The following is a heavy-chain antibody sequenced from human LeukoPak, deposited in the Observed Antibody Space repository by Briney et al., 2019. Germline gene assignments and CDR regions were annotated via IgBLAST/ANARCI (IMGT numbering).Heavy chain of an antibody. CDR3: AKDESVYFFDS. V-gene: IGHV4-4*07. CDR1: GGSIIDSY. CDR2: VYGRRGTT. Sequence: SETLSLTCTVSGGSIIDSYWNWIRQPAGGGLEWLGRVYGRRGTTNYNPSFESRATVSVDTSKSQFFLRLSSVTVADTAVYYCAKDESVYFFDSWGQGTLVTVSS. J-gene: IGHJ4*02.